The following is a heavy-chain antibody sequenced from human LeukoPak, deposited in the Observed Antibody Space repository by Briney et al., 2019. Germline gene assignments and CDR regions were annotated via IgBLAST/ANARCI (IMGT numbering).Heavy chain of an antibody. Sequence: GGSLRLSCAASGFTFSSYWMSWVRQAPGKGLEWVANIKQDGSKKNYVDSVKGRFTISRDNAENSLFLQMSSLRAEDTAVYYCARDMDPYFYYAMDVWGQGTTVTVSS. CDR3: ARDMDPYFYYAMDV. J-gene: IGHJ6*02. V-gene: IGHV3-7*03. D-gene: IGHD2-21*01. CDR1: GFTFSSYW. CDR2: IKQDGSKK.